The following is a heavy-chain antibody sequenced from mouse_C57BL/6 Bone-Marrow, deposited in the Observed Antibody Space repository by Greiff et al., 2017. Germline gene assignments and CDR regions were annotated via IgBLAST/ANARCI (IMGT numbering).Heavy chain of an antibody. J-gene: IGHJ1*03. CDR1: GFSLTSYA. CDR2: IWTGGGT. V-gene: IGHV2-9-1*01. D-gene: IGHD2-5*01. CDR3: ARKGAYYSNYVDWYFDV. Sequence: VQLQESGPGLVAPSPSLSITCTVSGFSLTSYAISWVRQPPGKGLEWLGVIWTGGGTNYNSALKSRLSISKDNSKSQVFLKMNSLQTDDTARYYCARKGAYYSNYVDWYFDVWGTGTTVTVSS.